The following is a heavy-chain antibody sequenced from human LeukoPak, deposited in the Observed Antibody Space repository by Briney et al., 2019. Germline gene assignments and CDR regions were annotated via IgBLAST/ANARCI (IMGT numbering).Heavy chain of an antibody. V-gene: IGHV4-39*01. CDR2: MFYRGST. CDR3: ARQGGWGGAASLIEY. D-gene: IGHD1-26*01. Sequence: PSETLSLTCTVSGVSISTSTYYRAWIRQPPGKGLEWIGSMFYRGSTYYNPSLKSRVTISVDTSKNQFSLKLSSVTASDTAIFYCARQGGWGGAASLIEYWGQGTLVTVSS. CDR1: GVSISTSTYY. J-gene: IGHJ4*02.